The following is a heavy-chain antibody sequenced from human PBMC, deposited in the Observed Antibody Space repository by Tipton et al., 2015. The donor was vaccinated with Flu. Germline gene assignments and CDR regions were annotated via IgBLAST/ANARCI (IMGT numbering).Heavy chain of an antibody. D-gene: IGHD4-11*01. CDR3: ARGVPTVTITSYYYYYYMDV. CDR1: GGSFSGYY. J-gene: IGHJ6*03. Sequence: TLSLTCAVYGGSFSGYYWSWIRQPPGKGLEWIGEINHSGSTNYNPSLKSRVTISVDTPKNQFSLKLSSVTAADTAVYYCARGVPTVTITSYYYYYYMDVWGKGTTVTVSS. V-gene: IGHV4-34*01. CDR2: INHSGST.